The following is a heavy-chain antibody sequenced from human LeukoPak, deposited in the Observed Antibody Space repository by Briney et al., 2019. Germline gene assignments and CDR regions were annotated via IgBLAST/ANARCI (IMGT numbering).Heavy chain of an antibody. J-gene: IGHJ4*02. V-gene: IGHV3-66*01. Sequence: GGSLRLSCTPSGFTVSDNYMSWVRQAPGKGLEWVSVIYSGGSTFYADSVKGRFTISRDSSKNTLYLQMNSLRGEDTAVYYCARDRAYTYGFAYCFADWGQGTLVTVSS. CDR3: ARDRAYTYGFAYCFAD. CDR2: IYSGGST. D-gene: IGHD5-18*01. CDR1: GFTVSDNY.